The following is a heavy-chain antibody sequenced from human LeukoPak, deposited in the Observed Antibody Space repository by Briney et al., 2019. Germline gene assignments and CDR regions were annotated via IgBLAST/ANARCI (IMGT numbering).Heavy chain of an antibody. CDR1: GFTFSSYS. CDR2: ISTSSSTI. D-gene: IGHD3-10*01. CDR3: ARSRGVSDY. Sequence: GGSLRLSCAASGFTFSSYSMNWVRQAPGKGLEWVSYISTSSSTIYYADSVKGRFTISRDNAKNSLYLQMSSLRDDDTAVYFCARSRGVSDYWGQATLVTVSS. J-gene: IGHJ4*02. V-gene: IGHV3-48*02.